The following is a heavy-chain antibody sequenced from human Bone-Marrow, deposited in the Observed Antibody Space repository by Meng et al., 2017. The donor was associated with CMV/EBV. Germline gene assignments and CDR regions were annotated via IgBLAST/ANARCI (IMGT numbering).Heavy chain of an antibody. D-gene: IGHD4-17*01. V-gene: IGHV3-64*04. CDR3: ARGGRTTVDY. CDR2: ISSNGGST. Sequence: GESLKISCAASGFTFSSYAMHWVRQAPGKGLEYVSAISSNGGSTYYADSVKGRFTISRDNSKNTLYLQMNSLRAEDTAVYYCARGGRTTVDYWGQGTLVTVSS. CDR1: GFTFSSYA. J-gene: IGHJ4*02.